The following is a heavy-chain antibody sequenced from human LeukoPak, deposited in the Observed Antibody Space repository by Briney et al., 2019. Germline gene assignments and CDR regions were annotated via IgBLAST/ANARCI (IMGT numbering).Heavy chain of an antibody. J-gene: IGHJ4*02. D-gene: IGHD5-12*01. CDR3: ARSRRRVATISPYYFDY. V-gene: IGHV3-11*03. Sequence: GRFTISRDNAKNSLYLQMNSLRVEDTAVYYCARSRRRVATISPYYFDYWGQGTLVTVSS.